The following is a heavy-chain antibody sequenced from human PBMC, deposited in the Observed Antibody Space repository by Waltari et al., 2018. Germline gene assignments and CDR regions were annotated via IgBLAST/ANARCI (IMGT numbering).Heavy chain of an antibody. D-gene: IGHD1-26*01. CDR2: INAGNGNT. CDR3: ATVGATDAFDI. CDR1: GYTFTSYA. V-gene: IGHV1-3*01. Sequence: QVQLVQSGAEVKKPGASVKVSCKASGYTFTSYAIHWVRQAPGQRLEWMGWINAGNGNTKYSQKFQGRVTITRDTSASTAYMELSSLRSEDTAVYYCATVGATDAFDIWGQGTMVTVSS. J-gene: IGHJ3*02.